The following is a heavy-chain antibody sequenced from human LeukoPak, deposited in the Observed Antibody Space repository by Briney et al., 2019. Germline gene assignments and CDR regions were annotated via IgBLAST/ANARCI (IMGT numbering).Heavy chain of an antibody. CDR2: IKPDGSDK. CDR1: GYSFSSYW. Sequence: GESLKISCKGSGYSFSSYWIGWVRQVPGKGLEWVANIKPDGSDKYYVDSVKGRFTISRDNAKNSLSLQMNSLRAEDTAVYYCAREFSGWYNNRRFDPWGQGTLVTVSS. J-gene: IGHJ5*02. V-gene: IGHV3-7*01. CDR3: AREFSGWYNNRRFDP. D-gene: IGHD6-19*01.